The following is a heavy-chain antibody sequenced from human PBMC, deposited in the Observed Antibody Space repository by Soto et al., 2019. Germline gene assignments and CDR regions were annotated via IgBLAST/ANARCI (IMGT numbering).Heavy chain of an antibody. CDR1: GGSTSSSSYQ. CDR2: VYYNGNT. D-gene: IGHD1-26*01. CDR3: ARLSGSYNDRYSDY. V-gene: IGHV4-39*01. J-gene: IGHJ4*02. Sequence: SETLSLTCTFSGGSTSSSSYQLVWIRQHPGKGLEWIGNVYYNGNTYYKASLKSRVTISVDTSNNQFSLKVKSVTAADTAVYYCARLSGSYNDRYSDYWGQGTLVTVSS.